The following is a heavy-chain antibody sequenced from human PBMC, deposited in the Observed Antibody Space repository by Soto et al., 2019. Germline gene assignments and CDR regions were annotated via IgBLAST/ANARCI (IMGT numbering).Heavy chain of an antibody. Sequence: SETLSLTCPVSGCSMSSSSYYWGWIRQPPGKGLEWIGSIYYSGSTYYNPSLKSRVTISVDTSKNQFSLKLSSVTAADTAVYYCARADYYYDSSGYYRSLYFDYWGQGTLVTVSS. CDR1: GCSMSSSSYY. J-gene: IGHJ4*02. CDR3: ARADYYYDSSGYYRSLYFDY. V-gene: IGHV4-39*01. D-gene: IGHD3-22*01. CDR2: IYYSGST.